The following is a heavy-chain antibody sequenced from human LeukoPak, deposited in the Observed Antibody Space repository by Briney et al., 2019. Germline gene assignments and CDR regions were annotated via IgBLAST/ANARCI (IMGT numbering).Heavy chain of an antibody. V-gene: IGHV1-69*05. CDR3: ARDGSSSSSEYNWFDP. J-gene: IGHJ5*02. Sequence: GSSVKVSCKASGGTFSSYAISWVRQAPGQGLEWMGGIIPIFGTANYAQKFQGRVTITTDESTSTAYMELSSLRSEDTAVYYCARDGSSSSSEYNWFDPWGQGTLVTVSS. D-gene: IGHD6-6*01. CDR1: GGTFSSYA. CDR2: IIPIFGTA.